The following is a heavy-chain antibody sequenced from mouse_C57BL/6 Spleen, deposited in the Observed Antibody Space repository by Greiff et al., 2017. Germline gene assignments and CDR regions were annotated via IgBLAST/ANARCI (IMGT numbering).Heavy chain of an antibody. CDR3: ARAHYGSSFYYAMDY. CDR2: ISDGGSYT. V-gene: IGHV5-4*03. J-gene: IGHJ4*01. D-gene: IGHD1-1*01. CDR1: GFTFSSYA. Sequence: EVKLMESGGGLVKPGGSLKLSCAASGFTFSSYAMSWVRQTPEKRLEWVATISDGGSYTYYPDNVKGRFTISRDNAKNNLYLQMSHLKSEDTAMYYWARAHYGSSFYYAMDYWGQGTSVTVSS.